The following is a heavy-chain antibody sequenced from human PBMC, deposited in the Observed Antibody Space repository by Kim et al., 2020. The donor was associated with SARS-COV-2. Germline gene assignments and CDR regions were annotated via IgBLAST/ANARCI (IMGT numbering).Heavy chain of an antibody. CDR3: AREEPSRRTAINYYYYYG. CDR2: ISYDGSNK. Sequence: GGSLRLSCAASGFTFSTYGIHWVRQAPGKGLEWVAVISYDGSNKYFTDSVKGRFTISRDNSKNTLYLQMNGLRVEDTAVYYCAREEPSRRTAINYYYYYG. D-gene: IGHD2-21*02. V-gene: IGHV3-33*05. J-gene: IGHJ6*01. CDR1: GFTFSTYG.